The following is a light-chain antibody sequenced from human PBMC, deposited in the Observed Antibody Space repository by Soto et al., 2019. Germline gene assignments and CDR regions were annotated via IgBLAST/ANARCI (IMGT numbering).Light chain of an antibody. V-gene: IGKV1-5*01. CDR3: QQYDISPWT. J-gene: IGKJ1*01. Sequence: DIQMTQSPSTLSASVGDRVTTTCRASRIISTCLAWYQQKPGQAPKLLIYDASTLESGVPSRFSGSGSGTEFTLTISSLQPDDFATYYCQQYDISPWTFGQGTKVEIK. CDR1: RIISTC. CDR2: DAS.